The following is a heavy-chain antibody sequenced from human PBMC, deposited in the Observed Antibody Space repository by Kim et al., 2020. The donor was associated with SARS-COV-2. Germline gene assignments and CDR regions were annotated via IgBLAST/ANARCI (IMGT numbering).Heavy chain of an antibody. Sequence: ASVKVSCKASGYTFTGYYMHWVRQAPGQGLEWMGRINPNSGGTNYAQKFQGRVTMTRDTSISTAYMELSRLRSDDTAVYYCARHSRYSSSWNYYYYGMDVWGQGTTVTVSS. V-gene: IGHV1-2*06. CDR3: ARHSRYSSSWNYYYYGMDV. CDR1: GYTFTGYY. D-gene: IGHD6-13*01. CDR2: INPNSGGT. J-gene: IGHJ6*02.